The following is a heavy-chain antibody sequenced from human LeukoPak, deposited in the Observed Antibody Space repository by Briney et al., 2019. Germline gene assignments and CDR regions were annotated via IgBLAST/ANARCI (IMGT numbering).Heavy chain of an antibody. D-gene: IGHD2-15*01. CDR1: GFTFSSYA. Sequence: GGSLRLSCAASGFTFSSYAMNWVRQAPGKGLEWISAISGSGGSTYYADSVKGRFTISRDNSKNTLYLQMNSLRAEDTAVYYCAKGDRGGTFFANGMDVWGQGTTVTVSS. V-gene: IGHV3-23*01. CDR3: AKGDRGGTFFANGMDV. CDR2: ISGSGGST. J-gene: IGHJ6*02.